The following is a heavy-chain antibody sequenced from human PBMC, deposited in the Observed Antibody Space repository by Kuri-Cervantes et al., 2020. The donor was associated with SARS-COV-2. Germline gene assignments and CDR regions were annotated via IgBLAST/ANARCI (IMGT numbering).Heavy chain of an antibody. CDR1: GYTFTSYG. D-gene: IGHD6-19*01. Sequence: SVKVSCKASGYTFTSYGISWVRQAPGQGLEWMGWISAYNGNTNYAQKLQGRVTMTTDTSTSTAYMELSSLRSEDTAVYYYARSPGSGWSWVDSWAQGTLVTVSS. V-gene: IGHV1-18*01. CDR3: ARSPGSGWSWVDS. J-gene: IGHJ4*02. CDR2: ISAYNGNT.